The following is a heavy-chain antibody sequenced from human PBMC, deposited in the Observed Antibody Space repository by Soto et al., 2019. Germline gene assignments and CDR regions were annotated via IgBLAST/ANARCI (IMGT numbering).Heavy chain of an antibody. J-gene: IGHJ4*02. CDR3: ARGGHVVVVTAALDY. CDR2: VNPSGGHT. D-gene: IGHD2-21*02. Sequence: QVQLVQSGAEVKKPGASVKVSCKASGDTFTDYYIHWVRQAPGQGLECIGTVNPSGGHTTYAQHFLGRMTMTRDTSTSTLYMELTRLTSEDTAVYYCARGGHVVVVTAALDYWGQGTLVTVSS. CDR1: GDTFTDYY. V-gene: IGHV1-46*01.